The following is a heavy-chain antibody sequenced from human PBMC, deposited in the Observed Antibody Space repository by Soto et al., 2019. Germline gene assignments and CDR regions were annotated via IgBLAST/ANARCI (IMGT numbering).Heavy chain of an antibody. D-gene: IGHD3-10*01. Sequence: GGSLRLSYAASGFTFSSYGMHWVRQAPGKGLEWVAVIWYDGSNKYYADSVKGRFTISRDNSKNTLYLQMNSLRTEDTAVYYCARERKYYYGSGSYYQYYYYGMDVWGQGTTVTVSS. CDR3: ARERKYYYGSGSYYQYYYYGMDV. CDR1: GFTFSSYG. V-gene: IGHV3-33*01. CDR2: IWYDGSNK. J-gene: IGHJ6*02.